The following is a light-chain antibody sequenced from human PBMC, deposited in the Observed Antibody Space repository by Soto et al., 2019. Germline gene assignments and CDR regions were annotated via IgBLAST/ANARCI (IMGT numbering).Light chain of an antibody. CDR1: NNIERW. CDR3: QQYNSYST. CDR2: DAS. Sequence: RMKKSPPTLSASVGDRVTITFRASNNIERWMAWYQQKPGKAPSLLIYDASSLESGVPSMFSGSGSGTEFTLTISSLQPDDFATYYCQQYNSYSTFGQGTKVDI. V-gene: IGKV1-5*01. J-gene: IGKJ1*01.